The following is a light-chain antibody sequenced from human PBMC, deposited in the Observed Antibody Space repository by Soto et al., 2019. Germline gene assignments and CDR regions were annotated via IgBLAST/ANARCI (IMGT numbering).Light chain of an antibody. V-gene: IGKV1-5*03. CDR3: QQYKTYWS. CDR2: KAS. J-gene: IGKJ1*01. CDR1: QSISSW. Sequence: DIQMTQSPSTLSASVGDRITITCRASQSISSWLAGYQQKPGKAPKVLIYKASSLESGVPSRFSGSGSGTEFTLTISSLQPDDFATYYCQQYKTYWSFGQGTKVEIK.